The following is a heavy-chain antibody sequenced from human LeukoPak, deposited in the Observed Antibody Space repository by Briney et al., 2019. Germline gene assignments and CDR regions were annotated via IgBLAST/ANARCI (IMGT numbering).Heavy chain of an antibody. Sequence: ASVKVSCKVSGYTLTELSMHWVRQAPGQGLEWMGWINTNTGNPTYAQGFTGRFVFSLDTSVSTAYLQISSLKAEDTTVYYCARDRNVLRFLEWLSGDYYYYYGMDVWGQGTTVTVSS. CDR3: ARDRNVLRFLEWLSGDYYYYYGMDV. CDR2: INTNTGNP. V-gene: IGHV7-4-1*02. CDR1: GYTLTELS. D-gene: IGHD3-3*01. J-gene: IGHJ6*02.